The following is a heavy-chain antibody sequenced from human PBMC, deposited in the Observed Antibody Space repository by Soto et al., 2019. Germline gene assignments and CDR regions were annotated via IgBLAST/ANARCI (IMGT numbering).Heavy chain of an antibody. D-gene: IGHD1-1*01. V-gene: IGHV3-15*01. J-gene: IGHJ3*01. CDR2: IKSETNGGTT. Sequence: EVQLVESGGGLVKPGGSLRLSCAASGFTFRNAWMSWVRQAPGKGLDWVGRIKSETNGGTTDYTAPVNGRFTISRDDSRNTLDLKMNSMKAADTAVYYCTTGGLGTWGQGTRVSVSS. CDR3: TTGGLGT. CDR1: GFTFRNAW.